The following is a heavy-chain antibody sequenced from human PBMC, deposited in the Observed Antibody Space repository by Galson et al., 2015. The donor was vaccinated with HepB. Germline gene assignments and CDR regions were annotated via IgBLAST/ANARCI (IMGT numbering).Heavy chain of an antibody. CDR3: AKYDGSSWNPFDY. D-gene: IGHD6-13*01. V-gene: IGHV3-23*01. J-gene: IGHJ4*02. CDR2: ISPSGGST. CDR1: GFAFDSHA. Sequence: SLRLSCAASGFAFDSHAVSWVRQAPGKGLEWVSSISPSGGSTYYADSVKGRFTISRDNSKNTLYLQMNSLRAEDTAVYYCAKYDGSSWNPFDYWGQGTLVTVSS.